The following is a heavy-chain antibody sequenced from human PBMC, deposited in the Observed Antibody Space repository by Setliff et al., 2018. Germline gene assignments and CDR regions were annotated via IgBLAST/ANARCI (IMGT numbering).Heavy chain of an antibody. Sequence: SETLSLTCTVSGGSISGYYWTWIRQPAGKGLEWIGRMYGNSNYNPSLKSRVTMSIDTSKNKFSLKLSSVTAADTAVYYCAWGPGAATGEGFDIWGQGTMVTVSS. J-gene: IGHJ3*02. CDR2: MYGNS. D-gene: IGHD7-27*01. V-gene: IGHV4-4*07. CDR1: GGSISGYY. CDR3: AWGPGAATGEGFDI.